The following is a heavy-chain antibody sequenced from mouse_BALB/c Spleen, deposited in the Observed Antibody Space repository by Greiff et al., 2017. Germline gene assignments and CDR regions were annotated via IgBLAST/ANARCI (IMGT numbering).Heavy chain of an antibody. CDR2: INPYNDGT. V-gene: IGHV1-14*01. Sequence: EVQGVESGPELVKPGASVKMSCKASGYTFTSYVMHWVKQKPGQGLEWIGYINPYNDGTKYNEKFKGKATLTSDKSSSTAYMELSSLTSEDSAVYYCARKWAVGYYAMDYWGQGTSVTVSS. CDR3: ARKWAVGYYAMDY. J-gene: IGHJ4*01. D-gene: IGHD6-1*01. CDR1: GYTFTSYV.